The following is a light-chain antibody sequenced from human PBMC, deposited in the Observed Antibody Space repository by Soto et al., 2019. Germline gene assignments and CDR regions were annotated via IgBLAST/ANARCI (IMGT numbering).Light chain of an antibody. V-gene: IGKV3-20*01. CDR2: DSS. CDR1: QSISGT. J-gene: IGKJ2*01. CDR3: QQYGTSPHT. Sequence: EIVMTQSPATLSVSPGGRATLSCRASQSISGTLAWYQQKPGQVPRLLIYDSSSRATGVPDRFRGSGSGTDFSLTISRLEPEDFAVYYCQQYGTSPHTFGQGTKVDI.